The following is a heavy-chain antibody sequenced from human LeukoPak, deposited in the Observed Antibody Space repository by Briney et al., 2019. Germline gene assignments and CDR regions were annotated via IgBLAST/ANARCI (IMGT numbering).Heavy chain of an antibody. CDR1: GFMFSSCG. V-gene: IGHV3-30*02. J-gene: IGHJ4*02. CDR2: IRYDEGDK. D-gene: IGHD2-21*02. CDR3: VKDWRDESNCGGDCLQY. Sequence: GGSLRLSCAASGFMFSSCGMHWVRQAPGKGLEWVAFIRYDEGDKFYADSVKGRFTVSRDNSKNTLHLHMNSLRAEDTAVYYCVKDWRDESNCGGDCLQYWGQGTLVTVSS.